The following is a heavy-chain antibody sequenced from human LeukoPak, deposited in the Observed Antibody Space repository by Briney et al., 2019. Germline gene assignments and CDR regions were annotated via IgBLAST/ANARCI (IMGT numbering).Heavy chain of an antibody. J-gene: IGHJ4*02. CDR3: ARDFPPDDH. V-gene: IGHV4-30-4*01. CDR1: GASIGSGDSINSGDYY. Sequence: PSETLSLTCTVSGASIGSGDSINSGDYYWTWIRQPPGKALEWIGYVYYSGRAYYNPSLKSRLTISLDSSKNQLSLRLTSVTAADTAVYYCARDFPPDDHWGQGTLVTVSS. CDR2: VYYSGRA. D-gene: IGHD2/OR15-2a*01.